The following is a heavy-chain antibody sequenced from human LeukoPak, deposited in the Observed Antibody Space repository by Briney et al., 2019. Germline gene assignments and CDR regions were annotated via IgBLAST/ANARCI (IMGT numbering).Heavy chain of an antibody. CDR3: ASVHYYGMEV. J-gene: IGHJ6*02. D-gene: IGHD2-8*01. CDR1: GFTFSDYY. Sequence: PGGSLRLSCAASGFTFSDYYMSWIRQAPGKGLEWVSYISSSGRIIYYAHSVKGRFTISRDNAKNSLFLQMNSLRAEDTAVYYCASVHYYGMEVWGQGTTVTVSS. CDR2: ISSSGRII. V-gene: IGHV3-11*01.